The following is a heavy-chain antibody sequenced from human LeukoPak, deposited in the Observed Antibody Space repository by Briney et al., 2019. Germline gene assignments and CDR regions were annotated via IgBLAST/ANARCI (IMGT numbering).Heavy chain of an antibody. Sequence: SETLSLTCTVSGGSIRSSLYYWDWIRQPPGKGLEWIGNIYYSGNTYYNPSLKSRVAISVDTSKNQFSLKLSSVTAADTAVYYCATEGDTAMDTFDYWGQGTLVTVSS. CDR1: GGSIRSSLYY. D-gene: IGHD5-18*01. J-gene: IGHJ4*02. CDR3: ATEGDTAMDTFDY. V-gene: IGHV4-39*07. CDR2: IYYSGNT.